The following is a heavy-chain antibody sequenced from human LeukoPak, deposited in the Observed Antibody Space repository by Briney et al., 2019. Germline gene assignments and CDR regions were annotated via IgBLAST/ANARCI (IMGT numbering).Heavy chain of an antibody. J-gene: IGHJ6*04. Sequence: SVKVSSTATGGTFNIYGVSWVRQAPGQGLEWMGGIIPIFGASTYAQKFQGRVTITADESTSTAYMELSSLRSEDTAVYYCARSNYYGSGTPDYYYGMDVWGIGTTVTVSS. D-gene: IGHD3-10*01. CDR1: GGTFNIYG. CDR3: ARSNYYGSGTPDYYYGMDV. CDR2: IIPIFGAS. V-gene: IGHV1-69*13.